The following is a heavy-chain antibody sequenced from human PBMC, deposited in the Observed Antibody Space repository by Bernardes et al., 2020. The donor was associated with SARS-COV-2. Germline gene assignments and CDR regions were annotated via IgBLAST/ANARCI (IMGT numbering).Heavy chain of an antibody. CDR3: ARDLSHLVRRGFDL. Sequence: SETLSLTCTVSGGSIGSYYWAWIRQPPGKGLEWIGYIYYSGSTNSNPSLKSRVTISVDRSQNQFSLNLSSVTPADTAVYYCARDLSHLVRRGFDLWGRGTLVTVSS. CDR2: IYYSGST. V-gene: IGHV4-59*01. J-gene: IGHJ2*01. CDR1: GGSIGSYY. D-gene: IGHD3-10*01.